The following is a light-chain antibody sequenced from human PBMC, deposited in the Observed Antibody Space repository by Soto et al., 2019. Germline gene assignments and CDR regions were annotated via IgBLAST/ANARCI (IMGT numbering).Light chain of an antibody. V-gene: IGKV4-1*01. J-gene: IGKJ1*01. CDR2: WAS. CDR3: QQYYSTLWT. CDR1: QSVLYSSNNKNY. Sequence: DIVMTQSPDSLAVSLGESATIHCQSSQSVLYSSNNKNYLAWYQQKPGQPPKLLIYWASTRESGVPDRFSGSGSGTDFTLTISSLQAEDVAVYYCQQYYSTLWTFGQGTKVDIK.